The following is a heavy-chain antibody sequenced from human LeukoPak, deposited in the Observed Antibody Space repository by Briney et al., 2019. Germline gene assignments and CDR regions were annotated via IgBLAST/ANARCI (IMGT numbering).Heavy chain of an antibody. CDR2: ISYDGSNK. V-gene: IGHV3-30-3*01. D-gene: IGHD7-27*01. CDR1: GFTFSSYV. Sequence: PGGSLRLSCAASGFTFSSYVMHWVRQAPGKGLEWVAVISYDGSNKYYADSVKGRFTISRDNSKNTLYLQMNSLRAEDTAVYYCAREGLNWDYDYWGQGTLVTVSS. CDR3: AREGLNWDYDY. J-gene: IGHJ4*02.